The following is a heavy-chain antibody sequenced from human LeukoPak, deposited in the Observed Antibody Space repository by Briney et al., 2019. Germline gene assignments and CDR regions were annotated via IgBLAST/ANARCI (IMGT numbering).Heavy chain of an antibody. Sequence: ASVKVSCKVSGYTLTELSMHWVRQAPGKGLEWKGGFDPEDGETIYAQKFQGRVTMTEDTSTDTAYMELSSLRSEDTAVYYCATDVDTASNDAFDIWGQGTMVTVSS. V-gene: IGHV1-24*01. D-gene: IGHD5-18*01. CDR1: GYTLTELS. CDR2: FDPEDGET. J-gene: IGHJ3*02. CDR3: ATDVDTASNDAFDI.